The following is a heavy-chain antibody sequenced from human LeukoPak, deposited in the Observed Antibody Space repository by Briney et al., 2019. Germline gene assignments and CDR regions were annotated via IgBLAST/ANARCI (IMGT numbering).Heavy chain of an antibody. CDR3: AREVTVTAFDI. Sequence: EPSETLSLTCTVSGGSISGGSYYWSWIRQPAGKGLEWIGRIYTSGSTNYNPSLKSRVTISVDTSKNQFSLKLSSVTAADTAVYYCAREVTVTAFDIWGQGTIVTVSS. CDR1: GGSISGGSYY. J-gene: IGHJ3*02. D-gene: IGHD4-17*01. V-gene: IGHV4-61*02. CDR2: IYTSGST.